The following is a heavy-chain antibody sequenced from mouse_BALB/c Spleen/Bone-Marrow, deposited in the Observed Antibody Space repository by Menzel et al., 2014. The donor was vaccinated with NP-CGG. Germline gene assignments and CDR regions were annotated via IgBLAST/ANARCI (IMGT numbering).Heavy chain of an antibody. CDR3: ARGPY. CDR2: IDPENGNT. V-gene: IGHV14-1*02. J-gene: IGHJ2*01. CDR1: GFNIKDYY. Sequence: EVKLQESGAELVRPGALVKLSCKASGFNIKDYYMHWVKQRPEQGLEWIGWIDPENGNTIYDPKFHGKASITADTPSNTAYLQLSSVTSEDTAVYYCARGPYWGQGTTLTVSS.